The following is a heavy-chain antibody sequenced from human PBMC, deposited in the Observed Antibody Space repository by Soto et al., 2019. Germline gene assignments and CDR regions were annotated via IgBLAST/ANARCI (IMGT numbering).Heavy chain of an antibody. CDR2: INGGNGNT. CDR1: EYTFTSYT. D-gene: IGHD4-4*01. J-gene: IGHJ4*02. CDR3: ARELQGLYYFDY. Sequence: ASVKVSCKASEYTFTSYTMHWVRQAPGQRLEWMGWINGGNGNTKYSQKFQGRVTITRDTSASTAYMELSSLRSDDTAVYYCARELQGLYYFDYCGQGPLVTVYS. V-gene: IGHV1-3*01.